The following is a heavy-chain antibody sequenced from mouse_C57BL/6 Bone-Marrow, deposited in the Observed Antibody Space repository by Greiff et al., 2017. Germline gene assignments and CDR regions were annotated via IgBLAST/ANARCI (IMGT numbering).Heavy chain of an antibody. CDR3: GKMRKLRLLYAIDY. D-gene: IGHD3-2*02. CDR2: LSPVSGET. Sequence: QVQLQQSGAELASPGASVTMSCKASGYTFTDHILNWVKQRPGQGLAWIGRLSPVSGETNYNQKFMGKATFSVERSSSTVYMGLDILSSEDPAVCNGGKMRKLRLLYAIDYWGQGTSVTVSS. V-gene: IGHV1-11*01. CDR1: GYTFTDHI. J-gene: IGHJ4*01.